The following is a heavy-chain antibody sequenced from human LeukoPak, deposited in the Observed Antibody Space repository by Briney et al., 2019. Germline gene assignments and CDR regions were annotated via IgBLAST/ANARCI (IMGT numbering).Heavy chain of an antibody. D-gene: IGHD3-10*01. V-gene: IGHV4-31*03. CDR1: GGSTTSDESY. J-gene: IGHJ5*02. CDR2: IHYSGST. Sequence: TLSLTCTVSGGSTTSDESYWSWLRQHPGKGLEWLGYIHYSGSTYCNPAVKSRLTRSVDTSKNQFSLKLSSVTAADTAVYYCAPFYYYGSGLNWFDPWGEGTLVTVSS. CDR3: APFYYYGSGLNWFDP.